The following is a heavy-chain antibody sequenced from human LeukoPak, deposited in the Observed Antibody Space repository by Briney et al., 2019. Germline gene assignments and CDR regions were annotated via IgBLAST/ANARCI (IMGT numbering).Heavy chain of an antibody. Sequence: GASVKVSCKASGYTFTSYAMNWVRQAPGQGLEWMGWINTNTGNPTYAQGFTGRFVFSLDTSDSTAYLQISSLKAEDTAVYYCARDGGSYYPGAFDIWGQGTMVTVSS. CDR2: INTNTGNP. J-gene: IGHJ3*02. CDR3: ARDGGSYYPGAFDI. D-gene: IGHD1-26*01. CDR1: GYTFTSYA. V-gene: IGHV7-4-1*02.